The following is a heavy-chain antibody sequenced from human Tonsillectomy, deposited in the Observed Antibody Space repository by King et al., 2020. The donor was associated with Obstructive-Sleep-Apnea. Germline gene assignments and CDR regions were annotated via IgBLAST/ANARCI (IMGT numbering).Heavy chain of an antibody. CDR3: ARGSGNYYDSSGYYYPFDY. D-gene: IGHD3-22*01. Sequence: QLVQSGGGLVQAGGSLRLSCTASGFTGSSNYMSWVRQAPGKGLDWFSVIYSGGSTYYADSVKGRFTISRHNSKITVYLQMNSLRTEDTAVYFCARGSGNYYDSSGYYYPFDYWGQGTLVTVSS. CDR1: GFTGSSNY. CDR2: IYSGGST. V-gene: IGHV3-53*04. J-gene: IGHJ4*02.